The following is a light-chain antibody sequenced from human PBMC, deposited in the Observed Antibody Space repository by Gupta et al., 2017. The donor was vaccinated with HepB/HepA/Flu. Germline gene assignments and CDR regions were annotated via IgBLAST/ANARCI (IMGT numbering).Light chain of an antibody. J-gene: IGKJ1*01. CDR3: QQDDESPYT. V-gene: IGKV3-20*01. CDR2: ATS. Sequence: EVLLTQSPGTLSLSPGERGTLSCRASQTISINFLVWYQQKPGQAPRLLFYATSRATDVPDRFSGSGSGTDFTLTIDILDPEDVAVYYCQQDDESPYTFGEGTKVEIK. CDR1: QTISINF.